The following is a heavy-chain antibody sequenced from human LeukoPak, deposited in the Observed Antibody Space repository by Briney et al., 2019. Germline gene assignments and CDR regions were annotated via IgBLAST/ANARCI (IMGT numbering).Heavy chain of an antibody. CDR1: GGSISSYY. CDR3: ARGRSSSWSDAFDI. Sequence: SETLSLTCTVSGGSISSYYWSWIRQPPGKGLEWIGYIYYSGSTNYNPSLKSRVTISVDTSRTQFSLKLSSVTAADTAVYYCARGRSSSWSDAFDIWGQGTMVTVSS. CDR2: IYYSGST. J-gene: IGHJ3*02. V-gene: IGHV4-59*01. D-gene: IGHD2-2*01.